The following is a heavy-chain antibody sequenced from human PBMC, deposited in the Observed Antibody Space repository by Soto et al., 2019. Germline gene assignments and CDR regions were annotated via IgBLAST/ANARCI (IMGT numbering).Heavy chain of an antibody. D-gene: IGHD3-3*01. J-gene: IGHJ6*02. V-gene: IGHV4-34*01. CDR1: GGSFSGYD. Sequence: XTLSLPSAVYGGSFSGYDCSWIRQQPGKGLEWIGEINHSGSTKYNTSLKSRVTRSVDTSKKQFSLKLSSVTAADTAVYYCALYDFWSRDGMDVWGQGTTSTVSS. CDR3: ALYDFWSRDGMDV. CDR2: INHSGST.